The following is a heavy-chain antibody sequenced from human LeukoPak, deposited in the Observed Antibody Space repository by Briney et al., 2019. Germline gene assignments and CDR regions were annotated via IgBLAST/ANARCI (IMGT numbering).Heavy chain of an antibody. Sequence: ASVKVSCKASGYTFTSYDINWVRQATGQGLEWMGRMNPNSGNTGYAQKFQGRVTMTRNTSISTAYMELSSLRSEDTAVYYCARGSVDCSGGSCHPGMDVWGQGTTVTVSS. J-gene: IGHJ6*02. CDR1: GYTFTSYD. D-gene: IGHD2-15*01. V-gene: IGHV1-8*01. CDR2: MNPNSGNT. CDR3: ARGSVDCSGGSCHPGMDV.